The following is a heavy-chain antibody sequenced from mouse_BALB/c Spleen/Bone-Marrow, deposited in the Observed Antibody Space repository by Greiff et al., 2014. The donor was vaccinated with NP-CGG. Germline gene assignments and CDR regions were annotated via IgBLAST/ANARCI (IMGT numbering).Heavy chain of an antibody. D-gene: IGHD1-2*01. CDR3: ARGGDYGFMDY. J-gene: IGHJ4*01. Sequence: QVQLQQSGAELVRPGTSVKVSCKASGYAFTNYLIEWVKQRPGQGLEWIGVINPGSGGTNYNEKFKGMATLTADKSSSTAYMQLSSLTSDDSAVYFCARGGDYGFMDYWGQGTSVTVSS. CDR2: INPGSGGT. V-gene: IGHV1-54*01. CDR1: GYAFTNYL.